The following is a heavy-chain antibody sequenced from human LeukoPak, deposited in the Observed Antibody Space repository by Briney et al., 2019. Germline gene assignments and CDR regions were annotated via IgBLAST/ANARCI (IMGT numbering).Heavy chain of an antibody. CDR1: GYSISSGYY. J-gene: IGHJ4*02. CDR2: IYHSGST. Sequence: SETLSLTCTVSGYSISSGYYWGWIRQPPGKGLEWIGSIYHSGSTYYNPSLKSRVTISVDTSKIQFSLKLSSVTAADTAVYYCARDCSSTSCYTFGFDYWGQGTLVTVSS. V-gene: IGHV4-38-2*02. CDR3: ARDCSSTSCYTFGFDY. D-gene: IGHD2-2*02.